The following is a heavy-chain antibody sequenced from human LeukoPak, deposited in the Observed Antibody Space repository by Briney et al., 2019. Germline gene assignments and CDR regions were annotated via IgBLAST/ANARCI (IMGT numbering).Heavy chain of an antibody. CDR1: GFTFRSYG. D-gene: IGHD5-24*01. J-gene: IGHJ6*02. CDR3: GSRDKGYYYGLDV. CDR2: ISGGGNT. V-gene: IGHV3-66*01. Sequence: GGSLRLSCAASGFTFRSYGMSWVRQAPGKGLEWVSIISGGGNTYYADPVKDRFTISRDNSKSTMYLQMRSLRAEDTAMYYCGSRDKGYYYGLDVWGQGTAVTVSS.